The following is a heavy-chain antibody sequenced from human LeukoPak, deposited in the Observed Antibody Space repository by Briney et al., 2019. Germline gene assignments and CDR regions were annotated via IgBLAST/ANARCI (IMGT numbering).Heavy chain of an antibody. Sequence: GGSLRLSCAASGFTFSSYAMSWVRQAPGKGLEWVSAISGSGGSTYYADSVKGRFTISRDNSKNTLYLQMNSLRAEDTAVYYCAKVRSIVVVVAATPDDAFDIWGQGTMVTVSS. CDR2: ISGSGGST. J-gene: IGHJ3*02. D-gene: IGHD2-15*01. CDR1: GFTFSSYA. V-gene: IGHV3-23*01. CDR3: AKVRSIVVVVAATPDDAFDI.